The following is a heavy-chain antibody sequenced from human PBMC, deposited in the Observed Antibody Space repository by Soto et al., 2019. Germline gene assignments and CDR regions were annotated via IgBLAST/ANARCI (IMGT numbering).Heavy chain of an antibody. CDR1: GDSISSGGYY. CDR2: IYYSGVP. D-gene: IGHD4-17*01. Sequence: QMQLQESGPGLVKPSQTLSLTCTVSGDSISSGGYYWSWIRHHPGKGLEWIGCIYYSGVPYYNPSLKSRTTISVDTSKNQFSLKMTSGTAADTAVYYCARDRRGGATVTTFDYWGQGTLVTVSS. V-gene: IGHV4-31*03. CDR3: ARDRRGGATVTTFDY. J-gene: IGHJ4*02.